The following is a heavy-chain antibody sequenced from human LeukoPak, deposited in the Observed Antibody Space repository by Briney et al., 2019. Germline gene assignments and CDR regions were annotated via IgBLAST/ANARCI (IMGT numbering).Heavy chain of an antibody. CDR3: AKAGYDILTGYYDLPDPYFDY. CDR1: GFTFSSYA. J-gene: IGHJ4*02. CDR2: ISGSGGST. V-gene: IGHV3-23*01. Sequence: GGSLRLSCAASGFTFSSYAMSWVRQAPGKGLEWVSAISGSGGSTYYAGSVKGRFTISRDNSKNTLYLQMNSLRAEDTAVYYCAKAGYDILTGYYDLPDPYFDYWGQGTLVTVSS. D-gene: IGHD3-9*01.